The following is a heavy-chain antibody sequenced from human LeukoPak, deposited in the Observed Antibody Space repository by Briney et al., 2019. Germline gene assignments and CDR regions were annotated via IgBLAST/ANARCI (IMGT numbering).Heavy chain of an antibody. CDR3: ARQSVLLWFGEFDSYYYYMDV. CDR2: ISSSGSTI. D-gene: IGHD3-10*01. Sequence: GGSLRLSCAASGFTFSSYSMNWVRQAPGKGLEWVSFISSSGSTIYYADSVKGRFTISRDNAKNSLYLQMNSLRAEDTAVYYCARQSVLLWFGEFDSYYYYMDVWGKGTTVTVSS. CDR1: GFTFSSYS. J-gene: IGHJ6*03. V-gene: IGHV3-48*01.